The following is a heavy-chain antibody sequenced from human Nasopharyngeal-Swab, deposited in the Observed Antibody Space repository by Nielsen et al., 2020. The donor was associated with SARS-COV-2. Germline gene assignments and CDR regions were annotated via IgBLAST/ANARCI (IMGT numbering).Heavy chain of an antibody. CDR3: ARDGAVAGKNYYYYGMDV. V-gene: IGHV3-30-3*01. CDR2: ISYDGSNK. Sequence: GESLKISCAASGFTFSSYAMHWVRQAPGKGLEWVAVISYDGSNKYYADSVKGRFTISRDNSKNTLSLQMNSLRAEDTAVYYCARDGAVAGKNYYYYGMDVWGQGTTVTVSS. J-gene: IGHJ6*02. CDR1: GFTFSSYA. D-gene: IGHD6-19*01.